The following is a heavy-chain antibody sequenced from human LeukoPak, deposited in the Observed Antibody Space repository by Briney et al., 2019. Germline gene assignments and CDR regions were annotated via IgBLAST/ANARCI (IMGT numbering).Heavy chain of an antibody. CDR1: GGSISSYY. CDR3: AIVDFWSGYYDY. Sequence: PSETLSLTCTVSGGSISSYYWSWIRQPPGKGLGWIGSIYYSGRTNYNPSLKSRVTISVDTSKNQFSLKLRSVTAADTVVYYCAIVDFWSGYYDYWGQGALVTVSS. CDR2: IYYSGRT. D-gene: IGHD3-3*01. V-gene: IGHV4-59*01. J-gene: IGHJ4*02.